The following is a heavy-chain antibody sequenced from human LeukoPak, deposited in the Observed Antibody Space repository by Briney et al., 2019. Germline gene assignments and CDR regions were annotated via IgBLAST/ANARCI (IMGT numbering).Heavy chain of an antibody. CDR3: ARGGVGAPTAIFDY. Sequence: SVKVSCKASGGTFSSYAISWERQAPGQGLEWMGGIIPIFGTANYAQKFQGRVTITTDESTSTAYMELSSLRSEDTAVYYCARGGVGAPTAIFDYWGQGTLVTVSS. V-gene: IGHV1-69*05. J-gene: IGHJ4*02. CDR2: IIPIFGTA. D-gene: IGHD1-26*01. CDR1: GGTFSSYA.